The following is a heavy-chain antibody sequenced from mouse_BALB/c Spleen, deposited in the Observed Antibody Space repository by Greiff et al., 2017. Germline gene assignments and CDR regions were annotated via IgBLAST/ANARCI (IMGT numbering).Heavy chain of an antibody. V-gene: IGHV1-82*01. CDR1: GYAFSSSW. CDR3: ARFTTAGDWFAY. J-gene: IGHJ3*01. D-gene: IGHD1-2*01. Sequence: VQLQQSGPELVKPGASVKISCKASGYAFSSSWMNWVKQRPGQGLEWIGRIYPGDGDTNYNGKFKGKATLTADKSSSTAYMQLSSLTSVDSAVYFCARFTTAGDWFAYWGQGTLVTVSA. CDR2: IYPGDGDT.